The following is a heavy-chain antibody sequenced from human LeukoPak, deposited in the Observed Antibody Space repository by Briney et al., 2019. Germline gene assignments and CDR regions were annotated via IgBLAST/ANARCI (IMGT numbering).Heavy chain of an antibody. Sequence: NSSETLSLTCAVSGGSINSNNYYWGWIRQPPGKGLEWIGSIYSSGSAYYNPSLKSRVTISVDTSKNQFSLKLSSVTAADTAVYYCTRRDYDFWSGSVHYAFDIWGQGTMVTVSS. CDR1: GGSINSNNYY. D-gene: IGHD3-3*01. CDR2: IYSSGSA. J-gene: IGHJ3*02. CDR3: TRRDYDFWSGSVHYAFDI. V-gene: IGHV4-39*01.